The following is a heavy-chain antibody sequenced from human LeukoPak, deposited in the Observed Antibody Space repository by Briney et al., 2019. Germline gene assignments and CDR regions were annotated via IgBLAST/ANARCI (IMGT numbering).Heavy chain of an antibody. D-gene: IGHD3-22*01. CDR1: GGTFSSYA. V-gene: IGHV1-69*06. J-gene: IGHJ6*03. CDR2: IIPIFGTA. CDR3: ARGDYYDSSGYYAKYYYYYYMDV. Sequence: ASVTVSCKASGGTFSSYAISWVRQAPGQGLEWMGGIIPIFGTANYAQKVQGRVTITADKSTRTAYMEVSSLRSEDTAVYYCARGDYYDSSGYYAKYYYYYYMDVWGKGTTVTVSS.